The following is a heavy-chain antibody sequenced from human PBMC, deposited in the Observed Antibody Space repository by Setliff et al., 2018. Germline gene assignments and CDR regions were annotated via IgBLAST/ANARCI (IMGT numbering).Heavy chain of an antibody. J-gene: IGHJ4*02. Sequence: SSETLSLTCTVSGGSISSHYWSWIRQPPGKGLEWIGSIYYSGNTNYNPSLKSRVTISVDTSKNQFSLKLSSVTAADTAVYYCARDRFGRGHGSGSYDYWGQGTLVTVSS. CDR2: IYYSGNT. CDR3: ARDRFGRGHGSGSYDY. CDR1: GGSISSHY. V-gene: IGHV4-59*11. D-gene: IGHD3-10*01.